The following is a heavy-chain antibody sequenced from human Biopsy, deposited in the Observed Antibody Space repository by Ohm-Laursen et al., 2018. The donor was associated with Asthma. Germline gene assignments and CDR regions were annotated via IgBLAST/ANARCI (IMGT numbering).Heavy chain of an antibody. CDR1: GFSFSNFA. D-gene: IGHD1-20*01. Sequence: SLRLSCTATGFSFSNFAIHWVRQAPGKGLEWVGVISKDASTQDYADSVKGRFTMARDNSKNTLSLEMNSLRVEDTAVYYCARDLRSDNWNPWGMDVWGLGTTVTVAS. V-gene: IGHV3-30*01. CDR3: ARDLRSDNWNPWGMDV. J-gene: IGHJ6*02. CDR2: ISKDASTQ.